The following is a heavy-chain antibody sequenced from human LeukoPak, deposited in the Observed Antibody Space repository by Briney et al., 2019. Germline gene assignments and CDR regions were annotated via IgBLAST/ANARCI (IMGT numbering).Heavy chain of an antibody. CDR3: ARGRGSSWYFPFDY. D-gene: IGHD6-13*01. CDR2: INHSGST. V-gene: IGHV4-34*01. J-gene: IGHJ4*02. CDR1: GGSFSGYY. Sequence: PSETLSLTCAVYGGSFSGYYWSWIRQPPGKGLEWIGEINHSGSTNYNPSLKSRVTISVDTSKNQFSPKLSSVTAADTAVYYCARGRGSSWYFPFDYWGQGTLVTVSS.